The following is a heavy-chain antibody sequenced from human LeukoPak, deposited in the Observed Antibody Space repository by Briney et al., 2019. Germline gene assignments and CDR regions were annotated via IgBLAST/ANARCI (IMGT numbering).Heavy chain of an antibody. CDR3: AREGPVSGSYLPDAFDI. J-gene: IGHJ3*02. Sequence: TGGSLRLSYAASGFTFSSYAMHWVRQAPGKGLEYVSAISSSGGSTYYANSVKGRFTISRDNSKNTLYLQMGSLRAEDMAVYYCAREGPVSGSYLPDAFDIWGQGTMVTVSS. D-gene: IGHD1-26*01. CDR2: ISSSGGST. V-gene: IGHV3-64*01. CDR1: GFTFSSYA.